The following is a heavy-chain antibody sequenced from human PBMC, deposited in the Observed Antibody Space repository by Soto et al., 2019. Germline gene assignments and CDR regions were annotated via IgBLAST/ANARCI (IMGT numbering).Heavy chain of an antibody. D-gene: IGHD2-15*01. CDR2: IYYSGST. J-gene: IGHJ4*02. CDR3: VREHCSGGSCYLRGNEYFDY. CDR1: GGSIRSYY. Sequence: QVQLQESGPGLVKPSETLSLTCTVSGGSIRSYYWSWIRQPPGKGLEWIGYIYYSGSTNYNPSLKSRVTISVDTSKNQFSLKLTSVTAADTAVYYCVREHCSGGSCYLRGNEYFDYWGQGTLVTVSS. V-gene: IGHV4-59*01.